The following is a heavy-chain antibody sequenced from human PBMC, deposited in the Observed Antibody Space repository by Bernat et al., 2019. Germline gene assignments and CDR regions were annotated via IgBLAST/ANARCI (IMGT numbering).Heavy chain of an antibody. J-gene: IGHJ4*02. Sequence: VQLVESGGALVQPGGSLRLSCAASGFTFSSYGMHWVRQAPGKGLEWVAVISYDGSNKYYADSVKGRFTISRDNSKNTLYLQMNSLRAEDTAVYYCAKEKGGYCGGDCPAGPDDYWGQGTLVTVSS. CDR1: GFTFSSYG. CDR3: AKEKGGYCGGDCPAGPDDY. V-gene: IGHV3-30*18. D-gene: IGHD2-21*02. CDR2: ISYDGSNK.